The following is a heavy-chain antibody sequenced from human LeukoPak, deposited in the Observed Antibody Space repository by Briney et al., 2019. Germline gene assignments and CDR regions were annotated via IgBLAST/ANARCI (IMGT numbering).Heavy chain of an antibody. J-gene: IGHJ4*02. D-gene: IGHD5-12*01. CDR2: IYTSGRT. CDR1: GGSISSYY. V-gene: IGHV4-4*07. CDR3: ARDKGVATLFDY. Sequence: SETLSLTCTVAGGSISSYYWSWIRQPAGKGLEWIGRIYTSGRTNYNPSLKRRVTMSVATSTNQFSLKLRSVPAADTAVYYCARDKGVATLFDYWGQGTLVTVSS.